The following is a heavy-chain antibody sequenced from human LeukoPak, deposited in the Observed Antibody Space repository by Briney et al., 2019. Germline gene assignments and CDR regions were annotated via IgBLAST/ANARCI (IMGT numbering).Heavy chain of an antibody. V-gene: IGHV1-8*01. CDR2: MKPNSGNT. CDR3: ARQTGTNALDI. D-gene: IGHD1-14*01. Sequence: GASVKVSCKASGYIFTSYDINWVRQATGQGPEWMGWMKPNSGNTDYAQKFQGRVTMTRDTSISTAYMELSSLRSEDPAVYYCARQTGTNALDIWGQGTMVTVSS. CDR1: GYIFTSYD. J-gene: IGHJ3*02.